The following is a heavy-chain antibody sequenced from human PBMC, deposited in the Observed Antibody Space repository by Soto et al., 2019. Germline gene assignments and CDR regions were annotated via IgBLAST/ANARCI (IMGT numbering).Heavy chain of an antibody. CDR1: GYTFTSYG. V-gene: IGHV1-18*01. CDR2: ISAYNGNT. Sequence: GASVKVSCKASGYTFTSYGISWVRQAPGQGLEWMGWISAYNGNTNYAQKLQGRVTMTTDTSTSTAYMELRSLRSDDTAVYYCARTFTPSSSSPHWFDPWGQGTLVTVS. CDR3: ARTFTPSSSSPHWFDP. D-gene: IGHD6-6*01. J-gene: IGHJ5*02.